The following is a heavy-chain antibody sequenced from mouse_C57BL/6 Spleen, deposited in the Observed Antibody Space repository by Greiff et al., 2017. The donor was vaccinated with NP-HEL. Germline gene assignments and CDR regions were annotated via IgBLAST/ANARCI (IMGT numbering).Heavy chain of an antibody. D-gene: IGHD1-1*01. J-gene: IGHJ3*01. Sequence: EVMLVESGEGLVKPGGSLKLSCAASGFTFSSYAMSWVRQTPEKRLEWVAYISSGGDYIYYDDTVKGRFTISRDNARNTQYLQMSSLESEDTAMYYCTRGFTTVVATPFAYWGQGTLVTVSA. CDR1: GFTFSSYA. V-gene: IGHV5-9-1*02. CDR2: ISSGGDYI. CDR3: TRGFTTVVATPFAY.